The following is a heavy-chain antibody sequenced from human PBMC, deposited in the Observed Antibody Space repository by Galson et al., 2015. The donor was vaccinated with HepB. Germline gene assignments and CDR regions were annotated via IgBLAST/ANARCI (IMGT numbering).Heavy chain of an antibody. J-gene: IGHJ6*03. CDR1: GGTFSSSA. CDR3: AKEFRMVQGVANHFFYYLDV. V-gene: IGHV1-69*13. D-gene: IGHD3-10*01. Sequence: SVKVSCKASGGTFSSSAFSWVRQAPGQGLEWMGGIVPVYGTTNYAQKLQGRVTISADESKSTVYMELRSLTSEDTAIYYCAKEFRMVQGVANHFFYYLDVWGKGTLLTVSS. CDR2: IVPVYGTT.